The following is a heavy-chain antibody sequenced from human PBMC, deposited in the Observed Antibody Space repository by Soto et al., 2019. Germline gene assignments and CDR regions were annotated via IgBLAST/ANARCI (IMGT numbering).Heavy chain of an antibody. CDR3: ARREYYYDSSDAFDI. V-gene: IGHV3-33*01. CDR1: GFTFSSYG. D-gene: IGHD3-22*01. CDR2: IWYDGSNK. J-gene: IGHJ3*02. Sequence: QVQLVESGGGVVQPGRSLRLSCAASGFTFSSYGMHWVRQAPGKGLEWVAVIWYDGSNKYYADSVKGRFTISRDNSKNSLYVQMNSRRDEDTAVYYCARREYYYDSSDAFDIWGQGTMVTVSS.